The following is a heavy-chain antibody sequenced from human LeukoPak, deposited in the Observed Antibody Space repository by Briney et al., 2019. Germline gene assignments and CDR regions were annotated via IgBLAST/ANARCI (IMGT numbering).Heavy chain of an antibody. Sequence: SETLSLTCTVSGDSISSYYWSWIRQPPGKGLEWIGYIYYSGSTNYNPSLKSRVTISVDTSKNQFSLKLSSVTAADTAVYYCARERGYDSSGPDYWGQGTLVTVSS. J-gene: IGHJ4*02. D-gene: IGHD3-22*01. CDR3: ARERGYDSSGPDY. CDR2: IYYSGST. V-gene: IGHV4-59*12. CDR1: GDSISSYY.